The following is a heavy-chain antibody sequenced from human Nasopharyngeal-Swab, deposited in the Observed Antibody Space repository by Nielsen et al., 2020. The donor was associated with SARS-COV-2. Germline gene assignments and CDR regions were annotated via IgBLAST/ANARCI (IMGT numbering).Heavy chain of an antibody. D-gene: IGHD5-24*01. CDR1: GFAFRSYT. Sequence: GESLKISCAASGFAFRSYTMTWVRQAPEKGLDWVSTISASGGTTYYADSVKGRFTISRDNSGNTLFLQMNSLRAEDTALYYCVKGTYNNYWDYWGQGTLVTVSS. V-gene: IGHV3-23*01. CDR3: VKGTYNNYWDY. CDR2: ISASGGTT. J-gene: IGHJ4*02.